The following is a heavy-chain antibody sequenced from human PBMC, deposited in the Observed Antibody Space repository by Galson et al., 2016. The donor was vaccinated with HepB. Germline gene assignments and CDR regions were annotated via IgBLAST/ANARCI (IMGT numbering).Heavy chain of an antibody. J-gene: IGHJ6*02. V-gene: IGHV5-51*01. CDR3: ARHTPYGMDV. CDR2: IYPYDSTP. Sequence: QSGAEVKKPGESLKISCQGSGYSFPSYWVGWVRQKPGKGLEWVAVIYPYDSTPRYSPSFQGQVTISADKSISTAYLQWSGLKASDTAIYYCARHTPYGMDVWGQGTTVTVSS. CDR1: GYSFPSYW.